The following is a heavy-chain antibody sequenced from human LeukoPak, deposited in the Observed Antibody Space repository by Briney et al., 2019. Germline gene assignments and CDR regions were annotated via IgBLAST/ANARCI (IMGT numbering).Heavy chain of an antibody. D-gene: IGHD4-17*01. J-gene: IGHJ3*01. Sequence: PGGSLSLACAASGFAFSSYPIHWVRQTPGKGLEWVAVISSDGRNKYYADSVKGRFTISRDNSKNGLSLQMNSLRPEDTAVYYCARAEVTTDFDLWAQGTVVTVSS. V-gene: IGHV3-30*04. CDR2: ISSDGRNK. CDR1: GFAFSSYP. CDR3: ARAEVTTDFDL.